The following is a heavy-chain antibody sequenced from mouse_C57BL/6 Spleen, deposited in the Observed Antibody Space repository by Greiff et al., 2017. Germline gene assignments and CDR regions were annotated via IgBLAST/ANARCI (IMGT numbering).Heavy chain of an antibody. D-gene: IGHD1-1*01. J-gene: IGHJ4*01. V-gene: IGHV1-61*01. Sequence: QVQLKQPGAELVRPGSSVKLSCKASGYTFTSYWMDWVKQRPGQGLEWIGNIYPSDSETHYNQKFKDKATLTVDKSSSTAYMQLSSLTSEDSAVYYCAKGSSPYYAMDYWGQGTPVTVSS. CDR1: GYTFTSYW. CDR2: IYPSDSET. CDR3: AKGSSPYYAMDY.